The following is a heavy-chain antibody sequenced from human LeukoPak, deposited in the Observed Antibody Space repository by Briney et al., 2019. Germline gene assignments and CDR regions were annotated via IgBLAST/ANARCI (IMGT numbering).Heavy chain of an antibody. Sequence: PSETLSLTCAVYGGSFSGYYWSWIRQPPGKGLEWIGEISHSGSTNYNPSLKSRVTISVDTSKNQFSLKLSSVTAADTAVYYCARGRRRNYYDSSGYYFNWFDPWGQGTLVTVSS. CDR1: GGSFSGYY. J-gene: IGHJ5*02. CDR3: ARGRRRNYYDSSGYYFNWFDP. CDR2: ISHSGST. D-gene: IGHD3-22*01. V-gene: IGHV4-34*01.